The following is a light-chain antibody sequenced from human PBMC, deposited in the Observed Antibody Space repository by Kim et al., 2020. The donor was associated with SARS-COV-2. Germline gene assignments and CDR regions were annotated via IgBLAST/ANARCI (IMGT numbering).Light chain of an antibody. CDR2: SAS. V-gene: IGKV3-15*01. Sequence: EIVMTQSPATLSVSPGGRATLSCRASQSVSSNLAWYQQKPGQAPRLLIFSASTRATDTPARFSGSGSGTEFTLTISSLQSEDFGVYYCQQYNNWPPSTFGQGTKVDIK. CDR3: QQYNNWPPST. CDR1: QSVSSN. J-gene: IGKJ2*01.